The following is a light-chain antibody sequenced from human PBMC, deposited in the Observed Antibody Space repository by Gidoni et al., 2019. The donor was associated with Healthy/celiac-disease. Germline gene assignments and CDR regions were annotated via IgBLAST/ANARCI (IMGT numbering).Light chain of an antibody. CDR1: QSISSW. CDR2: KAS. V-gene: IGKV1-5*03. CDR3: QQYKSLWT. Sequence: DIHLTPSPSTLSASVGDRVTITCRASQSISSWLAWYQQKPGKAPKILIYKASSLESGVTSRCSGSGSGTEFTLSISSLQPDDVATYHCQQYKSLWTFGQGTKVEIK. J-gene: IGKJ1*01.